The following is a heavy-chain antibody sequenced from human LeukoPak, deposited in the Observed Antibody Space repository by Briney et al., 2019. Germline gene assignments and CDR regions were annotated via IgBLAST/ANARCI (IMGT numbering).Heavy chain of an antibody. D-gene: IGHD6-13*01. J-gene: IGHJ4*02. CDR3: ARHSGPYASSWFDY. V-gene: IGHV4-39*01. Sequence: SETLSLTCTVSGGSISSSSYYWGWIRQPPGKGLEWIGSIYYSGSTYYNPSLRSRVTISVDTSKNQFSLKLSSVTAADTAVYYCARHSGPYASSWFDYWGQGTLVTVSS. CDR1: GGSISSSSYY. CDR2: IYYSGST.